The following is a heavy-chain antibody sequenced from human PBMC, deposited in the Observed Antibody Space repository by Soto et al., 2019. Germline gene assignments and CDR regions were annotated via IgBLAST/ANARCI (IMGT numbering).Heavy chain of an antibody. CDR1: GDSVSSNSAA. D-gene: IGHD7-27*01. CDR2: TYYRSKWYN. V-gene: IGHV6-1*01. J-gene: IGHJ4*02. Sequence: SETLSLTCAISGDSVSSNSAAWNWIRQSPSRGLEWLGRTYYRSKWYNDYAVSVKSRITINPDTSKNQFSLQLNSVTPEDTAVYYCARDLILTGEPRFDYWGQGTLVTVSS. CDR3: ARDLILTGEPRFDY.